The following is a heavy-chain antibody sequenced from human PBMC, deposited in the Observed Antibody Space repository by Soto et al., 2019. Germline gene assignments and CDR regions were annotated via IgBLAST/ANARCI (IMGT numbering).Heavy chain of an antibody. V-gene: IGHV4-39*01. D-gene: IGHD3-9*01. CDR1: GGSISSSSYY. CDR2: IYYSGST. CDR3: ARQVGVGGVLRYFDWSDYFDY. J-gene: IGHJ4*02. Sequence: SETLSLTCTVSGGSISSSSYYWGWIRQPPGKGLEWIGSIYYSGSTYYNPSLKSRVTISVDTSKNQFSLKLSSVTAADTAVYYCARQVGVGGVLRYFDWSDYFDYWGQGTLVTVSS.